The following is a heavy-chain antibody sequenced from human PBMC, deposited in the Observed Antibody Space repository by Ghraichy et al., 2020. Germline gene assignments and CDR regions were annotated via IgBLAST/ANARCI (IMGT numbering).Heavy chain of an antibody. V-gene: IGHV4-61*08. CDR2: IQHSGGT. Sequence: SETLSLTCTVSGGSVTTSGYYWSWMRQPPGKGLEWIGYIQHSGGTNYNPSLKSRVIISADTSKNQFSLKLSSVTAADAVVDYCAGFRREPTYGAFYFDYWGQGTLVTVSS. CDR1: GGSVTTSGYY. D-gene: IGHD4/OR15-4a*01. J-gene: IGHJ4*02. CDR3: AGFRREPTYGAFYFDY.